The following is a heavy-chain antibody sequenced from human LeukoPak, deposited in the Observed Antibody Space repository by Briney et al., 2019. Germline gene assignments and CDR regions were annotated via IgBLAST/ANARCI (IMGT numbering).Heavy chain of an antibody. V-gene: IGHV5-51*01. CDR3: ARLTPGILDVAAMDDTLDL. Sequence: GESLKISCKGSGYTYNTYWIAWVRQMPGKGLEWMGIVYPGDSDTTYGPSFQGQVTISADKSISTAYLQLSSLGASDTAMYYCARLTPGILDVAAMDDTLDLWGQGTMVTVSS. CDR1: GYTYNTYW. D-gene: IGHD2-2*01. J-gene: IGHJ3*01. CDR2: VYPGDSDT.